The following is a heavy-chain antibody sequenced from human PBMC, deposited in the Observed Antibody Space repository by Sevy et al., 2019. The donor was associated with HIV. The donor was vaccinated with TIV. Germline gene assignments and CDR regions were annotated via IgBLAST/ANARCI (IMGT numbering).Heavy chain of an antibody. CDR1: GFTFSSYA. Sequence: GGSLRLSCAASGFTFSSYAMHWVRQAPGKGLEWVAVISYDGSNKYYADSVKGRFTISRDNSKNTLYLQMNSLRAEDTAVYYCARGSSCWPIPDYWGQGTLVTVSS. CDR2: ISYDGSNK. V-gene: IGHV3-30-3*01. J-gene: IGHJ4*02. D-gene: IGHD6-19*01. CDR3: ARGSSCWPIPDY.